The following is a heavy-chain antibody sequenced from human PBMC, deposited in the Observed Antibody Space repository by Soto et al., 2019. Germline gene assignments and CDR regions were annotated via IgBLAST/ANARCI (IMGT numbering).Heavy chain of an antibody. D-gene: IGHD5-18*01. CDR2: IKSKTDGGTT. CDR3: AKYVDTAMAPTPFDY. V-gene: IGHV3-15*07. Sequence: PGGSLRLSCAASGFTFSDAWMNWVRQAPGKGLEWVGRIKSKTDGGTTDYAAPVKGRFTISRDNSKNTLYLQMNSLRAEDTAVYYCAKYVDTAMAPTPFDYWGQGTLVTVSS. CDR1: GFTFSDAW. J-gene: IGHJ4*02.